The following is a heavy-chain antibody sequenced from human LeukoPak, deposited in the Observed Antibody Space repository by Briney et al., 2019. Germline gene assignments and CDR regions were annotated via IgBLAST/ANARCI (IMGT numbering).Heavy chain of an antibody. Sequence: ASVKVSCKASGYTFTGYYMHWVRQARGQGLEWMGWINPNSGGTNHAQKFQGRVTMTRDTSISTDYMELSRLRSDDTAVYYCARVGPRTVWSGYGVYFDYWDQGTLVTVSS. CDR3: ARVGPRTVWSGYGVYFDY. V-gene: IGHV1-2*02. CDR2: INPNSGGT. J-gene: IGHJ4*02. D-gene: IGHD3-3*01. CDR1: GYTFTGYY.